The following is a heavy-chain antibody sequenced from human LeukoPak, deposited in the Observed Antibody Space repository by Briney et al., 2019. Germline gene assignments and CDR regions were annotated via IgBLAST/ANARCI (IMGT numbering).Heavy chain of an antibody. CDR1: GGSISSGSYY. D-gene: IGHD5-18*01. J-gene: IGHJ6*03. Sequence: SETLSLTCTVSGGSISSGSYYWSWIRQPAGKGLEWIGRIYTSGSTNYNPSLKSRVTISVDTSKNQFSLKLSSVTAADTAVYYCARGNGYDPGYYYYYMDVWGKGTTVTISS. CDR3: ARGNGYDPGYYYYYMDV. V-gene: IGHV4-61*02. CDR2: IYTSGST.